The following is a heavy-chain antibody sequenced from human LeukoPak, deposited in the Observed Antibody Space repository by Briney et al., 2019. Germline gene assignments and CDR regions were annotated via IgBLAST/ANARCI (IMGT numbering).Heavy chain of an antibody. V-gene: IGHV4-34*01. CDR1: GGSFSGYY. CDR2: INHSGST. D-gene: IGHD5-12*01. CDR3: ASSWIGGSY. Sequence: PSETLSHTCAVYGGSFSGYYWSWIRQPPGKGLEWIGEINHSGSTNYNPSLKSRVTISVDTSKSQFSLKLSSVTAADTAVYYCASSWIGGSYWGQGTLVTVSS. J-gene: IGHJ4*02.